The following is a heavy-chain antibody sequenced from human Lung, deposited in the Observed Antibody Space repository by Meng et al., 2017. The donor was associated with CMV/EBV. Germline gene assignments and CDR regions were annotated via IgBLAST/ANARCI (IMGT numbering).Heavy chain of an antibody. CDR3: ARDNNWGPDY. Sequence: SVXVSCKASGYTFTAHYFHWVRQAPGQGLEWMGWIHPHRGDTNYAQQFQGRVTLTRDTSINTGYMELTRLTSDDTAVYYCARDNNWGPDYWGQGALVTVSS. CDR1: GYTFTAHY. CDR2: IHPHRGDT. V-gene: IGHV1-2*02. J-gene: IGHJ4*02. D-gene: IGHD7-27*01.